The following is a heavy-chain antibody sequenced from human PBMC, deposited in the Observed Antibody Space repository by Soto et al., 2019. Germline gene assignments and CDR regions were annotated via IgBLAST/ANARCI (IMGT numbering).Heavy chain of an antibody. D-gene: IGHD3-3*01. CDR1: GGTFSSYA. V-gene: IGHV1-69*13. J-gene: IGHJ5*02. CDR2: IIPIFGTA. Sequence: SVKVSCKASGGTFSSYAISWVRQAPGQGLEWVGGIIPIFGTANYAQKFQGRVTITADESTSTAYMELSSLRSEDTAVYYCARGDFWSGYYLNWFDPWGQGTLVTVS. CDR3: ARGDFWSGYYLNWFDP.